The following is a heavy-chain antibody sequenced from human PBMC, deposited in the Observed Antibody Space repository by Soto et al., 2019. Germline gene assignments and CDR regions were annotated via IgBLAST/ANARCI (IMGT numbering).Heavy chain of an antibody. Sequence: PSETLSLTCTVSGGSISGYYWSWIRQPPGKGLEWIGYIYSSGSTNYNPSLKSRVTISVDTSKNQFSLKLSSVTAADTAVYYCARSQSYGDYGYWGQGTLVTVSS. CDR1: GGSISGYY. J-gene: IGHJ4*02. V-gene: IGHV4-59*01. D-gene: IGHD4-17*01. CDR2: IYSSGST. CDR3: ARSQSYGDYGY.